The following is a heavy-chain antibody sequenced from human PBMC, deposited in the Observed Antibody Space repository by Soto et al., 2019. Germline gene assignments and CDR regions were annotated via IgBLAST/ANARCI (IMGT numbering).Heavy chain of an antibody. CDR3: AREVTMVRGVIITRYYYYYYMDI. CDR1: GGSFSGYY. CDR2: INHSGST. V-gene: IGHV4-34*01. Sequence: SETLSLTCAVYGGSFSGYYWSWIRQPPGKGLEWIGEINHSGSTNYNPSLKSRVTISVDTSKNQFSLKLSSVTAADTAVYYCAREVTMVRGVIITRYYYYYYMDIWGKGTTVTVSS. D-gene: IGHD3-10*01. J-gene: IGHJ6*03.